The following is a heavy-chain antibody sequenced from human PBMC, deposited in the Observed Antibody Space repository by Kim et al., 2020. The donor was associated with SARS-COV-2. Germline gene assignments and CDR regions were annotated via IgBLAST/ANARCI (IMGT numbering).Heavy chain of an antibody. V-gene: IGHV1-18*04. D-gene: IGHD2-2*01. CDR1: GYTFTSYG. CDR2: ISAYNGNT. CDR3: ARDRGDYCSSTSCYGGMDV. J-gene: IGHJ6*02. Sequence: ASVKVSCKASGYTFTSYGISWVRQAPGQGLEWMGWISAYNGNTNYAQKLQGRVTMTTDTSTSTAYMELRSLRSDDTAVYYCARDRGDYCSSTSCYGGMDVWGQGTTVTVSS.